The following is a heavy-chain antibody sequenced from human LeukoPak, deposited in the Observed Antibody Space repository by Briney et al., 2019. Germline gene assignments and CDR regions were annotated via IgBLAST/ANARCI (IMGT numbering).Heavy chain of an antibody. Sequence: SETLSLTCTVSGGYISPYCWSWVRQSPGKGLEWIGNIYDGENTNNNPSLTSRVTISADTSKNQLSLRLSSVTAADTAVYYCARAYSRVHPFDIWGQGTMVIVSS. D-gene: IGHD6-13*01. CDR2: IYDGENT. J-gene: IGHJ3*02. CDR1: GGYISPYC. CDR3: ARAYSRVHPFDI. V-gene: IGHV4-59*01.